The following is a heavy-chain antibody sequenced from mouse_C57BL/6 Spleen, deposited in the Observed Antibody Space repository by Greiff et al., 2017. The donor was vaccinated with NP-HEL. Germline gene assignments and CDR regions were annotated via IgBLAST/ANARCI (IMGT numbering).Heavy chain of an antibody. Sequence: QVQLQQPGAELVKAGASVKMSCKASGYTFTSYWMHWVKQRLGQGLEWFAETNPTNGRTYYNEKFKSKATLTGDKSSSTAYMLLSGPTFEDSAVYYWSRIKKIVATYLDYWVQGTALTVSS. CDR3: SRIKKIVATYLDY. J-gene: IGHJ2*01. CDR2: TNPTNGRT. V-gene: IGHV1S81*02. CDR1: GYTFTSYW. D-gene: IGHD1-1*01.